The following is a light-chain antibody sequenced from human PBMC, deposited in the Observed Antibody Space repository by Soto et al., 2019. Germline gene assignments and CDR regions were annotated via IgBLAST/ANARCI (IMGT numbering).Light chain of an antibody. CDR2: GAS. CDR3: HQYNYWPPET. CDR1: QSISSN. Sequence: EIVMTQSPATLSVSPGERATISCRASQSISSNLAWYQQKPGQAPRLLIYGASTRATGIPARFSGSGSGTEFILTISSLQSEDSAVYYCHQYNYWPPETFGQGTKVDI. V-gene: IGKV3-15*01. J-gene: IGKJ1*01.